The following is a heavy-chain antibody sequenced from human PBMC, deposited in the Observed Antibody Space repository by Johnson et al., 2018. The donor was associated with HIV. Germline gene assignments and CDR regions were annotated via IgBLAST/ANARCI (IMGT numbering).Heavy chain of an antibody. CDR1: GFTFGTYW. CDR3: ARKGDAFDI. Sequence: EVHLVESGGGLVQPGESLRLSCVVSGFTFGTYWMTWVRQAPGNGLEWVATIKLDGSDKYYLDSVKGRFTISRDNGRNSLYLQMNSLRAEDTAVYYCARKGDAFDIWGQGTKVTVSS. CDR2: IKLDGSDK. V-gene: IGHV3-7*03. J-gene: IGHJ3*02.